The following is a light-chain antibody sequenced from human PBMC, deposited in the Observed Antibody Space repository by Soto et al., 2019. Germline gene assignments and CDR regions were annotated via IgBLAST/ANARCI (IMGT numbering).Light chain of an antibody. CDR1: QSVSTSH. Sequence: EIVVTQSPGTLSLSPGERATLSCRASQSVSTSHLAWYQQKPGQAPRLLIYGASNRATGIPDRFSGSGSGTDFTLSISRLEPEDFAVYYCQQYSNWPLTFGGGTKVDLK. CDR2: GAS. V-gene: IGKV3-20*01. J-gene: IGKJ4*01. CDR3: QQYSNWPLT.